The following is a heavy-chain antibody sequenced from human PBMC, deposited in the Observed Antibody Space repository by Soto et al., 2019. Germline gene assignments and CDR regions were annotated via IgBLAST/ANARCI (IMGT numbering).Heavy chain of an antibody. J-gene: IGHJ5*02. CDR2: ISAYNGNT. CDR3: ARFQAYCGGACPMGWFDP. Sequence: ASVKVSCKASAYTFTNYGISWVRQAPGQGLEWMGWISAYNGNTNYAQKFRGRVTMTTDTSTSTAYMELSSLRSEDTAVYYCARFQAYCGGACPMGWFDPWGQGTLVTVSS. CDR1: AYTFTNYG. D-gene: IGHD2-21*02. V-gene: IGHV1-18*01.